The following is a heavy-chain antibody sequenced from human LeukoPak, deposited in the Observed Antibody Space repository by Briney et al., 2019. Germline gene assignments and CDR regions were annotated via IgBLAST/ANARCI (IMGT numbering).Heavy chain of an antibody. CDR1: GYTFTNYY. D-gene: IGHD1-14*01. V-gene: IGHV1-18*04. CDR2: ISAYNGNT. Sequence: VASVKVSCKASGYTFTNYYIHWVRQAPGQGLEWMGWISAYNGNTNYAQKLQGRVTMTTDTSTSTAYMELRSLRSDDTAVYYCARGPTEPDTHDAFDIWGQGTMVTVSS. J-gene: IGHJ3*02. CDR3: ARGPTEPDTHDAFDI.